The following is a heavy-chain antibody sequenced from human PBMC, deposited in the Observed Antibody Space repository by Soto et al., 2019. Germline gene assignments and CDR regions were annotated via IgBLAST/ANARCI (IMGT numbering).Heavy chain of an antibody. J-gene: IGHJ4*02. V-gene: IGHV1-18*04. CDR2: ISGYNGNT. CDR1: GYTFTSYG. Sequence: QVQLVQSGAEVKKPGASVKVSCKTSGYTFTSYGVSWVRQAPGQGLEWVGWISGYNGNTNYAQKLQGRVTMTTDTSTATAYMELRGLRSDDTAIYYCARENSYFDYWGQGTLVTVSS. CDR3: ARENSYFDY.